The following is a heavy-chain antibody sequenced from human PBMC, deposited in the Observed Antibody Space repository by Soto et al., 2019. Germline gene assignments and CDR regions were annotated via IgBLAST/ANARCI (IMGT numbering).Heavy chain of an antibody. CDR3: ARDHESGSCYGAFDI. CDR1: GFTVSSNY. V-gene: IGHV3-53*01. J-gene: IGHJ3*02. CDR2: IYSGGST. D-gene: IGHD6-13*01. Sequence: GGSLRLSCAASGFTVSSNYMSWVRQAPGKGLEWVSVIYSGGSTYYEDSVKGRSTISRDNSKNKLYLQMNSLIAEDTAASYCARDHESGSCYGAFDIWGQGTMVTVSS.